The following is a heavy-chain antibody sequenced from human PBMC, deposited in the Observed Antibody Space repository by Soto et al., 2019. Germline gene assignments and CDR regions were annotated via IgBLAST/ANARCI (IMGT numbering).Heavy chain of an antibody. CDR2: IYYSGST. J-gene: IGHJ4*02. CDR1: GGSISSGDYY. Sequence: SETLSLTCTVSGGSISSGDYYWSWIRQAPGKGLEWIGYIYYSGSTYYNPSLKSRVTISVDTSKNQFSLKLSSVTAADTAVYYCARVNGDGPATAYSVYYFDYWGQGTLVTVSS. D-gene: IGHD2-21*01. CDR3: ARVNGDGPATAYSVYYFDY. V-gene: IGHV4-30-4*01.